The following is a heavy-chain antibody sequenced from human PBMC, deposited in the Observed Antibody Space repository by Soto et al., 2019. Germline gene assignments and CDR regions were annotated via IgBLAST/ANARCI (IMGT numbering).Heavy chain of an antibody. Sequence: VQLLESGGGLVQPGGSLRLSCAASGFTFSSYAMSWVRQAPGKGLEWVSTISGSGGSTYYADSVKGRFTISRDNSKNTLYLQVNSLRAEDTAVYYCATPPYWYNSGWYVGFDYWGQGTLVTVSS. J-gene: IGHJ4*02. V-gene: IGHV3-23*01. D-gene: IGHD6-19*01. CDR1: GFTFSSYA. CDR3: ATPPYWYNSGWYVGFDY. CDR2: ISGSGGST.